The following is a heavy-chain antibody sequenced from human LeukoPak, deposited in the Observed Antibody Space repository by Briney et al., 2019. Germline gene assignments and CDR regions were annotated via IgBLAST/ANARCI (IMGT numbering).Heavy chain of an antibody. V-gene: IGHV1-69*05. CDR2: IIPISGTA. Sequence: SVTVSCNASGGTFTSHAIAWVRHAPGQGPEWMGGIIPISGTANYAQKFQGRVTITTDESTSTAYMELSSLTSNDTAVYYCARGLQYQLLKALGYYYMDVWGEGTTVTVSS. J-gene: IGHJ6*03. CDR3: ARGLQYQLLKALGYYYMDV. CDR1: GGTFTSHA. D-gene: IGHD2-2*01.